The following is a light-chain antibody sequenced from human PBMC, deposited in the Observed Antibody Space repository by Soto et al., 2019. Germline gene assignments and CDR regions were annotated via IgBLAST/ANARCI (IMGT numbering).Light chain of an antibody. CDR1: QSTSDT. Sequence: ERVMTQPPATLSVSPGGRATLACRASQSTSDTLAWYQQKPGQAPRLLIYGASTRATGIPARFSGSGSGTEFTLTISSLQSEDFAVYYCQQYNNWPTWTFGQGTKVDI. CDR3: QQYNNWPTWT. CDR2: GAS. J-gene: IGKJ1*01. V-gene: IGKV3-15*01.